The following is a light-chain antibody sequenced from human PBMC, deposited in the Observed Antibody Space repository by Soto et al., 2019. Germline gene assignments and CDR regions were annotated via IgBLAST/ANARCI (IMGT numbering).Light chain of an antibody. CDR3: QQYGSSQWT. CDR1: QSVSSSY. J-gene: IGKJ1*01. Sequence: EIVLTQSPGPLSLSPGDRATLPCRASQSVSSSYLAWYQQKPGQAPRLLIDGASSRATGIPDRFSGSGSGTDCTLTSSRLEPEDFAVYYCQQYGSSQWTFGQGTKVDIK. V-gene: IGKV3-20*01. CDR2: GAS.